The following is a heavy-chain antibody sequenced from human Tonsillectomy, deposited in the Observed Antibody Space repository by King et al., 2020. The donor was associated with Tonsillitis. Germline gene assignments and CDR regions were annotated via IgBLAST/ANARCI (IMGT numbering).Heavy chain of an antibody. CDR2: IGDDGTQK. CDR3: ARDGGIESFDS. D-gene: IGHD2-15*01. Sequence: VQLVESGGGVGQPGRSLSLSCAAAGFIFSTYGMHWVRQAPGKGLEWVAVIGDDGTQKYYAESVQGRLTISRDNSKNTLYLQMNSLRAEDTAVYYCARDGGIESFDSWGQGTLVTVSS. V-gene: IGHV3-33*01. CDR1: GFIFSTYG. J-gene: IGHJ4*02.